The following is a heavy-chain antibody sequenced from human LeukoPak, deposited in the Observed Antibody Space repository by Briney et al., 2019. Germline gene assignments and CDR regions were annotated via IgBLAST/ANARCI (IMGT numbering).Heavy chain of an antibody. V-gene: IGHV1-69*13. CDR2: IIPIFGTA. CDR1: GGTFSSYA. D-gene: IGHD1-26*01. CDR3: ARHRQWELLLPFDY. Sequence: SVKVSCKASGGTFSSYAISWVRQAPGQGLEWMGGIIPIFGTANYAQKFQGRVTITADESTSTAYMELSSLRSEDTAVYCCARHRQWELLLPFDYWGQGTLVTVSS. J-gene: IGHJ4*02.